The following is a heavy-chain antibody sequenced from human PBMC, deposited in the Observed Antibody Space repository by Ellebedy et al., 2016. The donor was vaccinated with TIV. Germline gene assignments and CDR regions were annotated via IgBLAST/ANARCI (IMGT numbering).Heavy chain of an antibody. CDR3: ARVGSSGWMNYYYYGMDV. CDR1: GYTFTSYY. Sequence: ASVKVSCKASGYTFTSYYMHWVRQAPGQGLEWMGIINPSGGSTSYAQKFQGRVTMTRDTSTSTVYMELSSLRSEDTAVYYCARVGSSGWMNYYYYGMDVWGQGTTVAVSS. CDR2: INPSGGST. D-gene: IGHD6-19*01. J-gene: IGHJ6*02. V-gene: IGHV1-46*01.